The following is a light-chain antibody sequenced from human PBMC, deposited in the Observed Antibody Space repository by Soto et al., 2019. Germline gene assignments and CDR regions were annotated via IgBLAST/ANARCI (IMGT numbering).Light chain of an antibody. CDR2: GAS. V-gene: IGKV3-20*01. CDR1: QSVSNNY. Sequence: EMVLTQSRGTRSLSRGERATHSYRASQSVSNNYLAWYQQKPGQAPRLLIYGASNRATGIPDRLSGSGSGTDFTLTISRMEPEDSAVYYCQQYGSSGTFGQGTKVDIK. CDR3: QQYGSSGT. J-gene: IGKJ1*01.